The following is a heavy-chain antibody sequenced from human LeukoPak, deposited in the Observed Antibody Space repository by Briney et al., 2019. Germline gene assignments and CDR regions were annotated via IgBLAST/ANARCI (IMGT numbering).Heavy chain of an antibody. Sequence: ASVKVSCKASGGTFSCYAISLVRQAPGQGLEWMGRIIPIFGTANYAQKFQGGVTITTDESTSTAYMELSSLRSEDTAVYYCARDYYDSSGYYLWGQGTLVTVSS. CDR2: IIPIFGTA. J-gene: IGHJ4*02. D-gene: IGHD3-22*01. V-gene: IGHV1-69*05. CDR1: GGTFSCYA. CDR3: ARDYYDSSGYYL.